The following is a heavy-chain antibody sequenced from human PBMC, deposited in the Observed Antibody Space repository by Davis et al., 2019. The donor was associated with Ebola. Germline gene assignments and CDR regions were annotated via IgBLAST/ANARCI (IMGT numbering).Heavy chain of an antibody. CDR1: GFTFSSYE. V-gene: IGHV3-74*01. J-gene: IGHJ4*02. CDR2: INSDGSST. Sequence: GESLKISCAASGFTFSSYEMHWVRQAPGKGLVWVSRINSDGSSTSYADSVKGRFTISRDNAKNTLYLQMNSLRAEDTAVYYCARGITMIVVASYYFDYWGQGTLVTVSS. D-gene: IGHD3-22*01. CDR3: ARGITMIVVASYYFDY.